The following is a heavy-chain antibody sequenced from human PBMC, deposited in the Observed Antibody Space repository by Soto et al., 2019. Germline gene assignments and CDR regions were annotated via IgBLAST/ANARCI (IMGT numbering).Heavy chain of an antibody. CDR2: IYSSGTT. CDR1: GFTFSDHQ. J-gene: IGHJ4*02. Sequence: EVQLVESGGGLIQPGGSLRLSCAASGFTFSDHQMNWVRQAPGRGLEWVSVIYSSGTTYYGDSVKGRFTISRDNSKNTLYPQMNSLRTEDTSLYYCARAGSPFHSDSTGYCGFDYWGQGTLVTVSS. V-gene: IGHV3-53*01. D-gene: IGHD3-9*01. CDR3: ARAGSPFHSDSTGYCGFDY.